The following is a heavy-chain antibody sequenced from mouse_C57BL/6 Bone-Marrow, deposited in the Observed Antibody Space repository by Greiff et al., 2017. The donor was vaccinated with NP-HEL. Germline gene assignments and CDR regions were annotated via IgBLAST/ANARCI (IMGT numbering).Heavy chain of an antibody. J-gene: IGHJ4*01. Sequence: VHLVESGPELVKPGASVKLSCKASGYTFTSYDINWVKRRPGQGLEWIGWIYPRDGSTKYNEKFKGKATLTVDTSSSTAYMELHSLTSEDSAVYFCARDYYGRGDAMDYWGQGTSVTVSS. D-gene: IGHD1-1*01. CDR1: GYTFTSYD. CDR3: ARDYYGRGDAMDY. CDR2: IYPRDGST. V-gene: IGHV1-85*01.